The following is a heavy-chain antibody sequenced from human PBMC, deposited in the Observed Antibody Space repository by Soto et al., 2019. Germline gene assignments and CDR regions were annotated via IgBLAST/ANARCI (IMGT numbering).Heavy chain of an antibody. CDR3: ARARGSSSAYFDY. CDR1: GGSFSGYY. CDR2: INHSGST. V-gene: IGHV4-34*01. Sequence: QVQLQQWGAGLLKPSETLSLTCAVYGGSFSGYYWSWIRQPPGKGLEWIGEINHSGSTNYNPSLKSRVSISVDTSKTQFSLKLSSVTAADTAVYYCARARGSSSAYFDYWGQGTLVTVSS. D-gene: IGHD6-6*01. J-gene: IGHJ4*02.